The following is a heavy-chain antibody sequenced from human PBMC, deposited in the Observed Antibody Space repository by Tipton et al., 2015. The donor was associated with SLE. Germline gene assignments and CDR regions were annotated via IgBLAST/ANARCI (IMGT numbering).Heavy chain of an antibody. CDR1: GYTFTGYY. J-gene: IGHJ4*02. Sequence: QSGAEVKKPGASVKVSCKASGYTFTGYYMHWVRQAPGPGLEWMGWINSNSGGTNYAQKFQGRVTMTRDTSISTAYMELSRLRSDDTAVYYCARGGSSCPFDYWGQGTLVTVSS. CDR3: ARGGSSCPFDY. V-gene: IGHV1-2*02. D-gene: IGHD6-13*01. CDR2: INSNSGGT.